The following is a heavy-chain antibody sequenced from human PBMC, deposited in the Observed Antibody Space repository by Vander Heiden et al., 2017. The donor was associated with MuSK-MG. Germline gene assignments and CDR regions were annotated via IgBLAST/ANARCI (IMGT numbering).Heavy chain of an antibody. J-gene: IGHJ1*01. CDR1: GFTFSSYS. V-gene: IGHV3-48*01. D-gene: IGHD3-22*01. CDR2: ISSSSSTI. CDR3: ATDSSGYPIQH. Sequence: EVQLVESGGGLVQPGGSLRLSCAASGFTFSSYSMNWVRQAPGKGLEWVSYISSSSSTIYDADSVKGRFTISRDNAKNSLYMQMNSLRAEDTAVYYCATDSSGYPIQHWGQGTLVTVYS.